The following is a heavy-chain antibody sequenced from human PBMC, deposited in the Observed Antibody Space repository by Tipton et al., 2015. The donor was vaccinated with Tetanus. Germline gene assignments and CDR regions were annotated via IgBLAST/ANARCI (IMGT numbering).Heavy chain of an antibody. CDR2: IYFDGST. CDR1: GGSISSYY. J-gene: IGHJ3*02. V-gene: IGHV4-59*01. Sequence: GLVKPSETLSLICTVSGGSISSYYWTWIRQPAGKGLEWIGYIYFDGSTKYNPSLKSRVTISVDPSKNQFSLKLSSVTAADTAVYYCARSGGRRYAFDIWGQGTMVTVSS. CDR3: ARSGGRRYAFDI. D-gene: IGHD3-16*01.